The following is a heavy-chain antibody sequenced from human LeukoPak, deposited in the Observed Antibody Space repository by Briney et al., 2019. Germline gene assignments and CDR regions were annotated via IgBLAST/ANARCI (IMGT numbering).Heavy chain of an antibody. CDR1: GFTFSSYA. V-gene: IGHV3-23*01. CDR2: ISGSGGST. Sequence: GGSLRLSCAASGFTFSSYAMSWVRQAPGKGLEWVSAISGSGGSTYYADSVKGRFTISRDNSKNTLYLQTNSLRAEDTAVYYCAKFVAGEVVVVPFDYWGQGTLVTVSS. D-gene: IGHD3-22*01. CDR3: AKFVAGEVVVVPFDY. J-gene: IGHJ4*02.